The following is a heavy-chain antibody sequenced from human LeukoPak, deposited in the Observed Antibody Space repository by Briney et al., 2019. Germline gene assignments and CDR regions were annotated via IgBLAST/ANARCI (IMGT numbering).Heavy chain of an antibody. Sequence: PGESLKISCKGSGSRFTSYWIGWVRQMPGTGLEGMGIIYPGDSDTRYRPSFRGQVTISADKSISTAYLQWCSLKASDTAMYYCAVRVPAAISSGNAFDIWGQGTMVTVYS. J-gene: IGHJ3*02. CDR1: GSRFTSYW. CDR3: AVRVPAAISSGNAFDI. CDR2: IYPGDSDT. V-gene: IGHV5-51*01. D-gene: IGHD2-2*01.